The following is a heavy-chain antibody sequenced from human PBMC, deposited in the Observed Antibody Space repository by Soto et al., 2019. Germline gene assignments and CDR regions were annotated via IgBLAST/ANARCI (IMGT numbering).Heavy chain of an antibody. J-gene: IGHJ4*02. CDR3: ARLSSSGWPIDS. CDR2: TYYSENT. CDR1: GGSISSGGYY. D-gene: IGHD6-19*01. Sequence: SETLSLTCTVSGGSISSGGYYWNWIRQHPGKGLEWIGYTYYSENTYYNPSLNSRITISADTSKNQFSLKLSSVTAADTAGYYCARLSSSGWPIDSWGQGTLVTVSS. V-gene: IGHV4-31*03.